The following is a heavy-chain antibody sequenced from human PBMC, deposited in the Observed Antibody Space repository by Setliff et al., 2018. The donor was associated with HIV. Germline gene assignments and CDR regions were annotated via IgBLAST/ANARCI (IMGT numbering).Heavy chain of an antibody. CDR1: GGTCSSYA. D-gene: IGHD2-15*01. Sequence: GASVKVSCKASGGTCSSYAIYWVRQAPGQGLEWMGGTMPISGTPNYAQKFQGRVTITADESTNTAYMELSSLSTEDTAVYYCADTLGYRSGDSCYGYFPHWGQGTLVTSPQ. V-gene: IGHV1-69*13. J-gene: IGHJ1*01. CDR2: TMPISGTP. CDR3: ADTLGYRSGDSCYGYFPH.